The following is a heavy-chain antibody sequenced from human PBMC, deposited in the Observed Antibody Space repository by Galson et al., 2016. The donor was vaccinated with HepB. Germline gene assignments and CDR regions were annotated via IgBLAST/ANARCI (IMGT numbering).Heavy chain of an antibody. CDR3: AKDRGPYFSDPVAWFAP. J-gene: IGHJ5*02. V-gene: IGHV1-3*04. CDR1: GYSFSTYA. CDR2: INTASADT. Sequence: SVKVSCKASGYSFSTYAIHWVRQAPGQGLEWMGWINTASADTKYSQKFQDRVTITRDTFASTVYMELSGLTSEDTAIYYCAKDRGPYFSDPVAWFAPWGQGTLVIVSS. D-gene: IGHD3-10*01.